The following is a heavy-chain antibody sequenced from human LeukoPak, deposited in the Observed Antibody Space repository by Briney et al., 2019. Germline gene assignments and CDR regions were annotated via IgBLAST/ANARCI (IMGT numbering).Heavy chain of an antibody. CDR3: PRDSFDFWSGYGFDP. CDR1: GYTFTSYG. D-gene: IGHD3-3*01. CDR2: INSYNGNT. J-gene: IGHJ5*02. V-gene: IGHV1-18*01. Sequence: ASVTVSCKASGYTFTSYGISWVRQAPGQGLEWMGWINSYNGNTNYAQKLQGRVTMTTDTSTSTAYMELRSLRADDTAVYYCPRDSFDFWSGYGFDPWGQGTLVTVSS.